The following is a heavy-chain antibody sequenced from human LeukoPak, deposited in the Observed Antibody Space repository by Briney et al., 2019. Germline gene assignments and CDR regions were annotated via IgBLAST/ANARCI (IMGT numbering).Heavy chain of an antibody. CDR2: IYYSGST. D-gene: IGHD4-23*01. J-gene: IGHJ4*02. CDR3: ARGLYGGNSEFGEFDY. V-gene: IGHV4-31*03. Sequence: PSETLSLTCTVSGGSISSGGYYWSWIRQHPGKGLEWIGYIYYSGSTYYNPSLKSRVTISVDTSKNQFSLKLSSVTAADTAVYYCARGLYGGNSEFGEFDYWGQGTLVTVSS. CDR1: GGSISSGGYY.